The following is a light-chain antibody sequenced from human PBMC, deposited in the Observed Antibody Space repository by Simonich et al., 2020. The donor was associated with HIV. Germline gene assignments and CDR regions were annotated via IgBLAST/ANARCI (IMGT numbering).Light chain of an antibody. CDR2: WAS. Sequence: DIVMTQSPDSLTVSLGERDTINCKSSQSVLSISNNTNYLAWYQQKPGQPPKLLIYWASTRESGVPDRFSGSGSGTDFTLTISSLQAEDVAVYYCQQYYTTPWTFGQGTKVEI. J-gene: IGKJ1*01. CDR3: QQYYTTPWT. CDR1: QSVLSISNNTNY. V-gene: IGKV4-1*01.